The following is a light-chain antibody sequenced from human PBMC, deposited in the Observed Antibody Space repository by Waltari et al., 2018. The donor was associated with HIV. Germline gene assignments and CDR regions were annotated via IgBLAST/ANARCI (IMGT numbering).Light chain of an antibody. CDR3: QQYSKWPPWT. J-gene: IGKJ1*01. V-gene: IGKV3-15*01. CDR2: GAS. Sequence: EIVMTQSPATLSVSPGERATLSCRASQSVSSNLAWYQQKPGQAPRLLIYGASTRATGTPARFSGSGSGTEFTLTIGSLQSEDFAVYYCQQYSKWPPWTFGQGTKVEF. CDR1: QSVSSN.